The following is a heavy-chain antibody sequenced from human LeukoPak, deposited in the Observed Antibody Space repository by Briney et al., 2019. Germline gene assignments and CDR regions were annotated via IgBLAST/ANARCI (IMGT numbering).Heavy chain of an antibody. CDR2: IYPGDSDT. D-gene: IGHD3-22*01. V-gene: IGHV5-51*01. CDR3: ARQDDSSGYQYYYYYGMDV. J-gene: IGHJ6*02. Sequence: GESLKISCKGSGSRFTSYWIGWVRQMPGKGLEWMGIIYPGDSDTRYSPSFQGQVTISADKSISTAYLQWSSLKASDTAMYYCARQDDSSGYQYYYYYGMDVWGQGTTVTVSS. CDR1: GSRFTSYW.